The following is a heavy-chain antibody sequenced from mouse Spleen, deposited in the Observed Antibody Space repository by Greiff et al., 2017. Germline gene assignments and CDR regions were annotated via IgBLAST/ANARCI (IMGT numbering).Heavy chain of an antibody. CDR1: GFNIKNTY. CDR2: IDPANGNT. Sequence: VQLQQSVAELVRPGASVKLSCTASGFNIKNTYMHWVKQRPEQGLEWIGRIDPANGNTKYAPKFQGKATITADTSSNTAYLQLSSLTSEDTAIYYCASSAYYRYDRRTMDYWGQGTSVTVSS. V-gene: IGHV14-3*01. D-gene: IGHD2-14*01. CDR3: ASSAYYRYDRRTMDY. J-gene: IGHJ4*01.